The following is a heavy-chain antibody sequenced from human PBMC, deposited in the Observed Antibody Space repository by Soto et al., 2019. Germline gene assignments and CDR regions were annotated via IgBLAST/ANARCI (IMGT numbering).Heavy chain of an antibody. CDR2: IWYDGSNK. CDR1: GFTFSSYG. Sequence: QVQLVESGGGVVQPGRSLRLSCAASGFTFSSYGMHWVRQAPGKGLEWVAVIWYDGSNKYYADSVKGRFTISRDNCKNTRDLQLNSMRAEDTAVYYCAGGEIGSGGESLDYWGQGTLVTVSS. V-gene: IGHV3-33*01. CDR3: AGGEIGSGGESLDY. D-gene: IGHD6-19*01. J-gene: IGHJ4*02.